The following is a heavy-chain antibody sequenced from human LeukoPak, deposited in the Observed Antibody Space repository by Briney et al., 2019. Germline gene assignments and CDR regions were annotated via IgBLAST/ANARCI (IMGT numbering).Heavy chain of an antibody. D-gene: IGHD3-22*01. CDR2: FDPEDGET. V-gene: IGHV1-24*01. CDR1: GYTLTELS. J-gene: IGHJ4*02. CDR3: ATGLSSGSPFDY. Sequence: GASVTVSCKVSGYTLTELSMHWVRQAPGKGLEWMGGFDPEDGETIYAQKFQGRVTTTEDTSTDTAYMELSSLRSEDTAVYDCATGLSSGSPFDYWGQGTLVTVSS.